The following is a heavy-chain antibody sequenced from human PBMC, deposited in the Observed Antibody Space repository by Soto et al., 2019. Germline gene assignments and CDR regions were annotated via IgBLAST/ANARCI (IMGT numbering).Heavy chain of an antibody. D-gene: IGHD5-18*01. J-gene: IGHJ6*02. CDR3: ATESVDTAMEHRIGMDV. CDR2: ISGSGGST. Sequence: GWSLRLSCTTSGFGFCTYDMTWVPQVPGKGLEWVSGISGSGGSTNHADSVKGRFIISRDNSKNMVYLQMNSLRDEDTAVYYCATESVDTAMEHRIGMDVWGQGT. V-gene: IGHV3-23*01. CDR1: GFGFCTYD.